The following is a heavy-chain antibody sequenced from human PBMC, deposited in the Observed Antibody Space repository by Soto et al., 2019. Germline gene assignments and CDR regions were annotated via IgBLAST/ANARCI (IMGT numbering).Heavy chain of an antibody. CDR1: GYSFTSYW. J-gene: IGHJ6*02. Sequence: PGESLKISCKGSGYSFTSYWISWVRQMPGKGLEWMGRIDPSDSYTNYSPSFQGHVTISADKSISTAYLQWSSLKASDTAMHYCASSIAAAFYGMDVWGQGTTVTVSS. V-gene: IGHV5-10-1*01. D-gene: IGHD6-13*01. CDR2: IDPSDSYT. CDR3: ASSIAAAFYGMDV.